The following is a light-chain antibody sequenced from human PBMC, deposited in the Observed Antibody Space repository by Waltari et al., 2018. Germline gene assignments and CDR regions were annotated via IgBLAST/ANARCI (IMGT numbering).Light chain of an antibody. V-gene: IGKV3-20*01. CDR2: GAS. Sequence: EIVLTQSPGTLSLSLGERATVSCRTSQSVSRALAWYQQKPGQGPRLLIYGASTRATGIPDRFSGSGSGTDFSLTISRLEPDDFAVYYCQQYLRIPVTFGQGTTVEI. J-gene: IGKJ1*01. CDR1: QSVSRA. CDR3: QQYLRIPVT.